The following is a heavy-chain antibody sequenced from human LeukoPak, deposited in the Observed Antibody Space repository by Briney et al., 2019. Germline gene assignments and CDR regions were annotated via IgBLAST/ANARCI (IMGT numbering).Heavy chain of an antibody. V-gene: IGHV3-23*01. Sequence: RGSLRVSCAASGFTFSSDGMSWGCQAPGEGLGWVSAISGVGGSTYYADSVKGGFTISRDNSKNTLYLQMNSLTADDTAVYYCAQDRLTVTSFDSWGQGTLVTVSS. D-gene: IGHD4-17*01. CDR3: AQDRLTVTSFDS. CDR1: GFTFSSDG. J-gene: IGHJ4*02. CDR2: ISGVGGST.